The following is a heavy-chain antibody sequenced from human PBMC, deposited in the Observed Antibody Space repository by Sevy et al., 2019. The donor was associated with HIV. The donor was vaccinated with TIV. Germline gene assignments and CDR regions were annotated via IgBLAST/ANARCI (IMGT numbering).Heavy chain of an antibody. CDR3: ARACAHYGDSIGFYYGMDV. V-gene: IGHV3-74*01. Sequence: GGSLRLSCAASGFTFSSYWMHWVRQAPGKGLLWVSLINGDGGSANYADSVKGRFIISRDNAKNTLYLQMNSLRAEDTAMYYCARACAHYGDSIGFYYGMDVWGQGITVTVSS. CDR1: GFTFSSYW. D-gene: IGHD4-17*01. J-gene: IGHJ6*02. CDR2: INGDGGSA.